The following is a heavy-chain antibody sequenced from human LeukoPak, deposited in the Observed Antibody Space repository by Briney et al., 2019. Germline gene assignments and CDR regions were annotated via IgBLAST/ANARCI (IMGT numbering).Heavy chain of an antibody. Sequence: GGSLRLSCAASGFTFSGSAMHWVRQASGKGLEWVGRIRSKANSYATAYAASVKGRFTISRDDSKNTAYLQMNSLKTEDTAVYYCTRRRELLGLYAFDIWGQGTMVTVYS. CDR2: IRSKANSYAT. CDR3: TRRRELLGLYAFDI. V-gene: IGHV3-73*01. CDR1: GFTFSGSA. D-gene: IGHD1-26*01. J-gene: IGHJ3*02.